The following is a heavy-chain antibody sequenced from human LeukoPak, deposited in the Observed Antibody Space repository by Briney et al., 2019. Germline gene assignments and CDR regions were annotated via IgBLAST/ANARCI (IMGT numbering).Heavy chain of an antibody. Sequence: PGGPLRLSCTASGFTFGDYVMSWFRQAPGKGLEWVGFIRGKAYGGTTEYAASVKGRFTISRDDSKSIAYLKMNSLKTEDTAVYYCTRVYSSSWYHFLLQVFDIWGQGTMVTVSS. D-gene: IGHD6-13*01. CDR1: GFTFGDYV. V-gene: IGHV3-49*03. J-gene: IGHJ3*02. CDR3: TRVYSSSWYHFLLQVFDI. CDR2: IRGKAYGGTT.